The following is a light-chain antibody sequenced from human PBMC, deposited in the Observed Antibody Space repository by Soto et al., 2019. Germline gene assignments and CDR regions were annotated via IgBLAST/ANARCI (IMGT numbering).Light chain of an antibody. CDR2: GAS. V-gene: IGKV3-15*01. CDR3: QQYKIWPPWT. Sequence: EIVMTQSPATLSVSPGERATLSCRASQSVSSNLAWYQQTPGQAPRLLIYGASTRATGIPARFSGSGSETEFTLTISSLQSEDFAVYYCQQYKIWPPWTFGKGTKVE. J-gene: IGKJ1*01. CDR1: QSVSSN.